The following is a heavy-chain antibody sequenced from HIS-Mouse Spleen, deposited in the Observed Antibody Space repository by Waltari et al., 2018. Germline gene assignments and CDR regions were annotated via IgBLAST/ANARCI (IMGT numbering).Heavy chain of an antibody. CDR2: IYYSGST. CDR1: GGSIRSRRYY. V-gene: IGHV4-39*07. CDR3: AREIPYSSSWYDWYFDL. J-gene: IGHJ2*01. D-gene: IGHD6-13*01. Sequence: QLQLQESGPGLVKPSETLSLTFTVSGGSIRSRRYYWGWIRQPPGKGLEWIGSIYYSGSTYYNPSLKSRVTISVDTSKNQFSLKLSSVTAADTAVYYCAREIPYSSSWYDWYFDLWGRGTLVTVSS.